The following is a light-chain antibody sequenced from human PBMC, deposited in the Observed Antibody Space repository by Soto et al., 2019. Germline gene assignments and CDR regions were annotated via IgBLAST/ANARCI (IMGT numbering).Light chain of an antibody. CDR3: QQYNSYPWT. V-gene: IGKV1-5*01. J-gene: IGKJ1*01. CDR2: DAS. Sequence: DIQMTQSPSTLSASVGDRVTITCRASQSISSWLAWYQQKPGKAPKLLIYDASSLESGVPSRVSGSGSGTEFPPTITRLEPEYFANYYRQQYNSYPWTFGQGTKVEIK. CDR1: QSISSW.